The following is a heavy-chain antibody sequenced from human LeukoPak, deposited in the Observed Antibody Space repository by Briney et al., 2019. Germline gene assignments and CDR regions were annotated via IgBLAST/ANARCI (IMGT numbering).Heavy chain of an antibody. CDR3: ASPWGIAARFDY. V-gene: IGHV4-59*01. CDR1: GGSISSYY. Sequence: SETLSLTFTVSGGSISSYYWSWIRQPPGKGLEWIGYIYYSGSTNYNPSLKSRVTISVDTSKNQFSLKLSSVTAADTAVYYCASPWGIAARFDYWGQGTLVTVSS. J-gene: IGHJ4*02. D-gene: IGHD6-6*01. CDR2: IYYSGST.